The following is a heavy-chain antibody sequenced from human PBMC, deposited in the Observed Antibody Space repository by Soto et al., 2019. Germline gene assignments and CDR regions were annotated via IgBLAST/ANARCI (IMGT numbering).Heavy chain of an antibody. CDR2: IIPIFGTA. CDR1: GGTFSSYA. J-gene: IGHJ6*02. Sequence: SVKVSCKASGGTFSSYAISWVRQAPGQGLEWMGGIIPIFGTANYAQKFQGRVTITADESTSTAYMELSSLRSEDTAVYYCARDRTPVITMIVVVTDYYYGMDVWGQGTTVTVSS. CDR3: ARDRTPVITMIVVVTDYYYGMDV. V-gene: IGHV1-69*13. D-gene: IGHD3-22*01.